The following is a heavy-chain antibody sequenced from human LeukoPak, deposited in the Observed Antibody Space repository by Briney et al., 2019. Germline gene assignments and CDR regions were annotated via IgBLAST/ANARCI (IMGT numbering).Heavy chain of an antibody. J-gene: IGHJ4*02. CDR3: ARGGGSRFVGSYSSGWYYFDY. Sequence: PSETLSLTCAVSGGSISSGGYSWSWIRQPPGKGLEWIGEINHSGSTNYNPSLKSRVTISVDTSKNQFSLKLSSVTAADTAVYYCARGGGSRFVGSYSSGWYYFDYWGQGTLVTVSS. CDR2: INHSGST. D-gene: IGHD6-19*01. V-gene: IGHV4-34*01. CDR1: GGSISSGGYS.